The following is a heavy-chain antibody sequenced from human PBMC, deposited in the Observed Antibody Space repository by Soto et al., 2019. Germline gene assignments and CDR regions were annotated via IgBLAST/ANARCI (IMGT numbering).Heavy chain of an antibody. CDR3: AKEPIPVCYYYGMDV. CDR2: ISYDGSNK. CDR1: GFTFSSYG. V-gene: IGHV3-30*18. Sequence: QVQLVESGGGVVQPGRSLGLSCAASGFTFSSYGMHWVRQAPGKGLEWVAVISYDGSNKYYADSVKGRFTISRDNSKNTLYRQMNSLRAEDTAVYYCAKEPIPVCYYYGMDVWGQGTTVTVSS. J-gene: IGHJ6*02. D-gene: IGHD2-8*01.